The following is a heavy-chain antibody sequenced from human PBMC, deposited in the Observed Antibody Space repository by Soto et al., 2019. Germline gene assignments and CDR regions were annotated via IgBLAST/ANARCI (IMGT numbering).Heavy chain of an antibody. D-gene: IGHD2-2*01. J-gene: IGHJ4*02. CDR2: IKFDGSVK. Sequence: PGGSLRLSCEASGFTFSDYRMSWVRQAPGKGPEWVANIKFDGSVKQYVDSVRGRFSISRDNSRNSLFLQMNSLRAGDTAIYYCVKDGGYCSSSTCYSPRNHYFDSWGQGTLVTVSS. V-gene: IGHV3-7*03. CDR1: GFTFSDYR. CDR3: VKDGGYCSSSTCYSPRNHYFDS.